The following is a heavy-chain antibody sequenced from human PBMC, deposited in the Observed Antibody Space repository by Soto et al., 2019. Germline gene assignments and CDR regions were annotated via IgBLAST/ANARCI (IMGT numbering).Heavy chain of an antibody. CDR3: ARISTHSGTYFYFDY. Sequence: GGSLRLSCAASGFTFSPYWMGWVRQAPGKGLEWVANIKPDGSEQYYVDSVKGRFTISRDNAKNSLYVQLNSLRAEDTAVYYCARISTHSGTYFYFDYWGLGALVTVSS. J-gene: IGHJ4*02. CDR1: GFTFSPYW. CDR2: IKPDGSEQ. V-gene: IGHV3-7*05. D-gene: IGHD1-26*01.